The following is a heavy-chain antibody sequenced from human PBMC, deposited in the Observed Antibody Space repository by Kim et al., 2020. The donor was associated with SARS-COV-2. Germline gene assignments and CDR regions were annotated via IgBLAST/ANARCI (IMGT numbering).Heavy chain of an antibody. Sequence: GESLRLSCAASGFTFSSYGMHWVRMAPGKGLEWVAVIWYDGSNKYYADSVKGRFTISRDNSKNTLYLQMNSLRAEETAVYYFARGEPGGSCNGKYDNYGMDVWGHGTTVTFSS. CDR3: ARGEPGGSCNGKYDNYGMDV. CDR1: GFTFSSYG. D-gene: IGHD3-10*01. J-gene: IGHJ6*02. CDR2: IWYDGSNK. V-gene: IGHV3-33*01.